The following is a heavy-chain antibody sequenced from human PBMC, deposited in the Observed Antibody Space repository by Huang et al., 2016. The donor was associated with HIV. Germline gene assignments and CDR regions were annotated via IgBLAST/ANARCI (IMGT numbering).Heavy chain of an antibody. CDR3: ARGPIRFLAWLLNFDY. J-gene: IGHJ4*02. D-gene: IGHD3-3*01. Sequence: QILLIESRGGVVQPGRSLRLSCAASGFTFSSYGMHWVRQAPGKGLEWVAVISYDEDNKYYADSVRGRFTISRDNSKNTLYLQMNSLRIEDTVVYYCARGPIRFLAWLLNFDYWGQGALVTVSS. CDR1: GFTFSSYG. V-gene: IGHV3-30*03. CDR2: ISYDEDNK.